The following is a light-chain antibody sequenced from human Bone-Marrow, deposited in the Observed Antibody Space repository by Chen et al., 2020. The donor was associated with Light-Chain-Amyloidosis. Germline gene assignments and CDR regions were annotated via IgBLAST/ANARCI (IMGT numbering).Light chain of an antibody. CDR1: NIGSTS. CDR3: QVWDRGSDRPV. V-gene: IGLV3-21*02. J-gene: IGLJ3*02. Sequence: SYVLTHPSSVSVAPGHTATIACGGNNIGSTSVDWYQQTPGQAPLLVVYDDSDRPSGIPERLSGSNSGNTATLTISRVEAGDEADYYCQVWDRGSDRPVFGEGTKLTVL. CDR2: DDS.